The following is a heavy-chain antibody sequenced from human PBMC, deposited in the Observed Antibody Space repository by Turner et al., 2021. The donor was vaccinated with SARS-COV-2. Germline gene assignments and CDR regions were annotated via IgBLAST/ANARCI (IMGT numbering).Heavy chain of an antibody. D-gene: IGHD3-22*01. CDR1: GDSISSSGYY. Sequence: QLQLQASGPGLVTPSETLSLTCSVSGDSISSSGYYWAWIRQPPGMGLEWIAYTYDNGRPTYNPSFGSRVTVSMDWTNNVFSLRLTSVTAADSARYSCANSGYYFKHAFDLWGQGTVVTVSS. J-gene: IGHJ3*01. CDR2: TYDNGRP. V-gene: IGHV4-61*05. CDR3: ANSGYYFKHAFDL.